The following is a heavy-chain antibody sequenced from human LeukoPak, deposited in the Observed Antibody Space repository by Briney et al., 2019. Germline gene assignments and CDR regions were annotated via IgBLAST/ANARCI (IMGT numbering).Heavy chain of an antibody. J-gene: IGHJ4*02. V-gene: IGHV4-30-4*01. Sequence: ASETLSLTCTVSGGSISSGDYYWSWIRQPPGKGLEWIGYIYYSGSTYYNPSLKSRVTISADTSKNQFSLKLSSVTAADTAVYYCATYYYGSGSFDYWGQGTLVTVSS. CDR1: GGSISSGDYY. D-gene: IGHD3-10*01. CDR3: ATYYYGSGSFDY. CDR2: IYYSGST.